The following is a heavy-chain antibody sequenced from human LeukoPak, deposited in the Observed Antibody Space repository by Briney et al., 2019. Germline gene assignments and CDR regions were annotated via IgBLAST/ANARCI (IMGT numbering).Heavy chain of an antibody. D-gene: IGHD2-2*01. V-gene: IGHV3-23*01. CDR2: ITGSGGTT. Sequence: GGSLRLSCAASGFTFSDYVLIWVRQAPGRGLEWVSAITGSGGTTSYADSVKGRFTISRDNSRNTLYLQMNSLRAEDAAVYYCAKDREVSAARVYDYWGQATLVTVSS. CDR3: AKDREVSAARVYDY. J-gene: IGHJ4*02. CDR1: GFTFSDYV.